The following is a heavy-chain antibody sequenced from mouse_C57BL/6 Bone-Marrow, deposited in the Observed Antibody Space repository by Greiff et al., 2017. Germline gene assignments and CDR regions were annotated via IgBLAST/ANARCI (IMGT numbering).Heavy chain of an antibody. Sequence: QVQLKQPGAELVMPGASVKLSCKASGYTFTSYWMHWVKQRPGQGLEWIGEIDPSDSYTNYNQKFKGKSTLTVDKSSSTAYMQLSSLTSEDSAVYYCARSNSKDYWGQGTTLTVSS. CDR1: GYTFTSYW. CDR2: IDPSDSYT. CDR3: ARSNSKDY. V-gene: IGHV1-69*01. J-gene: IGHJ2*01.